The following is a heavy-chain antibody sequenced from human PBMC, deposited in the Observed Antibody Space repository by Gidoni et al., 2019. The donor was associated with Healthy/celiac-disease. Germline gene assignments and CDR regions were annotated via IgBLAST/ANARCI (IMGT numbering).Heavy chain of an antibody. CDR2: IYYSGST. D-gene: IGHD3-3*01. J-gene: IGHJ4*02. Sequence: QVQLPESAPGLVKPSETLSITCPVSGGSISSYYWRGIRQPPGKGLEWIGYIYYSGSTNYNPSLKSRVTISVDTSKNQFSLKLSSVTAADTAVYYCAIPFWSGYPSALGYWGQGTLVTVSS. CDR1: GGSISSYY. CDR3: AIPFWSGYPSALGY. V-gene: IGHV4-59*01.